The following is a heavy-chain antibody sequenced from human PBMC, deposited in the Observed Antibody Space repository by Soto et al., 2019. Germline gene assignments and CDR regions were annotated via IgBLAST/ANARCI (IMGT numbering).Heavy chain of an antibody. Sequence: QVQLVESGGGVVQPGRSLRLSCAASGFTFSSYGMHWVRQAPGKGLEWVAVISYDGSNKYYADSVKGRFTISRDNSKNTLYLQMYSLRGEDTAVYYCAPWFGAFDYWGQGTLVTVSS. CDR3: APWFGAFDY. CDR2: ISYDGSNK. D-gene: IGHD3-10*01. CDR1: GFTFSSYG. V-gene: IGHV3-30*03. J-gene: IGHJ4*02.